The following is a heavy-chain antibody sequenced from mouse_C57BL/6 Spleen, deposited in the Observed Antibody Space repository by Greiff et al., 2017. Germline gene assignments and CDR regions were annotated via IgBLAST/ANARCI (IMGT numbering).Heavy chain of an antibody. CDR1: GFSLTSYG. CDR3: ARNPDYYGSSYYAMDY. D-gene: IGHD1-1*01. CDR2: IWSGGST. V-gene: IGHV2-2*01. J-gene: IGHJ4*01. Sequence: QVQLQQSGPGLVQPSQSLSITCTASGFSLTSYGVHWVRQSPGKGLEWLGVIWSGGSTDYNAAFISRLSISKDNSKSQVFFKMNSLQADDTAIYYCARNPDYYGSSYYAMDYWGQGTSVTVSS.